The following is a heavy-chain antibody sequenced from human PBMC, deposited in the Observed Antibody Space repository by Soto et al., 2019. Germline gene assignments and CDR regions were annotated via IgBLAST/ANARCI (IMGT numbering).Heavy chain of an antibody. D-gene: IGHD3-22*01. CDR3: ATEYYDSSGLVT. J-gene: IGHJ5*02. Sequence: AGGSLRLSCVGSGVTFNNAWMNWVRQAPGKGLEWVGRIKSETDGGTTDYVAPVKGRFTISRDDSKNTLYLQLNSLETEDTALYYCATEYYDSSGLVTWGRGTLVTVSS. V-gene: IGHV3-15*07. CDR2: IKSETDGGTT. CDR1: GVTFNNAW.